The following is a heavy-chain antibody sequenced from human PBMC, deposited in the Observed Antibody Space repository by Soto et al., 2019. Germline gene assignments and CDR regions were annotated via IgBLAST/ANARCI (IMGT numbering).Heavy chain of an antibody. CDR1: GGTFSSYA. CDR3: ARRSVDSSGYSYYFDY. Sequence: KVSCKASGGTFSSYAISWVRQAPGQGLEWMGGIIPIFGTANYAQKFQGRVTITADKSTSTAYMELSSLRSEDTAVYYCARRSVDSSGYSYYFDYWGQGTLVTVSS. J-gene: IGHJ4*02. D-gene: IGHD3-22*01. V-gene: IGHV1-69*06. CDR2: IIPIFGTA.